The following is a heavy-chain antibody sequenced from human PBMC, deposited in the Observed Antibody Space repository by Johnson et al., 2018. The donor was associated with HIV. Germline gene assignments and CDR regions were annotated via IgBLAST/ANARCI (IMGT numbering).Heavy chain of an antibody. CDR2: INWNGGST. CDR3: ARGFNSGYAGTFDI. CDR1: GFTFDDYG. V-gene: IGHV3-20*04. D-gene: IGHD3-22*01. Sequence: VQLVESGGGVVRPGGSLRLSCAASGFTFDDYGMSWVRQAPGKGLEWVSGINWNGGSTDYADSVRGRFTISRDNAKSSLYLQMNSPRAEDTALYYCARGFNSGYAGTFDIWGQGTLVTVSS. J-gene: IGHJ3*02.